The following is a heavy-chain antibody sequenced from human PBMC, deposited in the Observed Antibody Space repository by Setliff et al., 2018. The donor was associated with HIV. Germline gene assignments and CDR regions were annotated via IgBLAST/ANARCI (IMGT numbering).Heavy chain of an antibody. CDR2: INPSGGRT. V-gene: IGHV1-46*01. J-gene: IGHJ4*02. CDR1: GYTFTNYY. CDR3: ARVLSVTMIRGAHGY. D-gene: IGHD3-10*01. Sequence: ASVKVSCKASGYTFTNYYIHWVRQAPGQGLEWMGLINPSGGRTSYAQKFQGRLTMTRDTSRSTVYMELSSLRSEDTAVYYCARVLSVTMIRGAHGYWGQGTLVTVSS.